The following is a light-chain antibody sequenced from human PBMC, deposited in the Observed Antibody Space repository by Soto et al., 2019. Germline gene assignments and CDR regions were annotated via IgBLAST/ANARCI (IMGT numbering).Light chain of an antibody. J-gene: IGLJ1*01. CDR2: EVS. CDR3: SSYAGSNNPYV. V-gene: IGLV2-8*01. Sequence: QSVLTQPPSASGSPGQSVTISCTGTSSDVGGYNYVSWYQQHPGKAPKLMIYEVSKRPSGVRDRFSGSKSGNTASLTVSGLQAEDEADYYCSSYAGSNNPYVFGTGTKVTVL. CDR1: SSDVGGYNY.